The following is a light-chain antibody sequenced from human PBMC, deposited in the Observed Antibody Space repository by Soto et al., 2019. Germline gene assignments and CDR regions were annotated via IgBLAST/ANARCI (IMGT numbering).Light chain of an antibody. CDR2: AAY. J-gene: IGKJ1*01. CDR3: QQSYSTPRT. Sequence: DIQMTQSPSTLSATAGDRVTITCRASQSISSWLAWYQQKPGKAPNLLIYAAYNLQSGLPSRFSGSGSGTDFTLTISSLQPEDFATYYCQQSYSTPRTFGQGTKVDIK. V-gene: IGKV1-39*01. CDR1: QSISSW.